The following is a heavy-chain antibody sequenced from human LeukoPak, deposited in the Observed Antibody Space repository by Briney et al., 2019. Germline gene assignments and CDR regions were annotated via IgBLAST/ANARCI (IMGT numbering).Heavy chain of an antibody. V-gene: IGHV3-33*01. D-gene: IGHD3-10*01. Sequence: GRSLRLSCAASGFTFSDFGMHWVRQAPGKGLEWVAVIWYDGTKKYYADSVKGRFTISRDDSKNTLYLQMNSLRAGDTALYYCARSFGEFGNAFDIWGQGTVVTVSS. CDR2: IWYDGTKK. CDR1: GFTFSDFG. CDR3: ARSFGEFGNAFDI. J-gene: IGHJ3*02.